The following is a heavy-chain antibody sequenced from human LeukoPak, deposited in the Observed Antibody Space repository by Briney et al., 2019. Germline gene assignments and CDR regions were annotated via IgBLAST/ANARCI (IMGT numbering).Heavy chain of an antibody. J-gene: IGHJ6*03. CDR2: IYASGST. CDR3: ARCQVNSAYYSRYYHYYMDV. V-gene: IGHV4-4*09. D-gene: IGHD3-22*01. Sequence: SETLSLSCSVSGGSISNYYWSWIRQPPGKGLEWIGYIYASGSTSYNPSLESRLTISVDTSKNQFSLNLSSVTAADTAMYYCARCQVNSAYYSRYYHYYMDVWGKGTTVTVSS. CDR1: GGSISNYY.